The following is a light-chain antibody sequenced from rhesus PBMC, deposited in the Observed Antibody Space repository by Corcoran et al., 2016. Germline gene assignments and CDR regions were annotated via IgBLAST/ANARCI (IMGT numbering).Light chain of an antibody. V-gene: IGKV3-42*03. Sequence: EIVLTQSPATLSLSPGERATLSCRASQSVTSSLAWSQQKLGQAPRPLLYGASSRATGIPDRFSGSGSGTDFTLTISSLDSEDFAVYYCQQYSNWPLTFGGGTKVEIK. CDR3: QQYSNWPLT. J-gene: IGKJ4*01. CDR1: QSVTSS. CDR2: GAS.